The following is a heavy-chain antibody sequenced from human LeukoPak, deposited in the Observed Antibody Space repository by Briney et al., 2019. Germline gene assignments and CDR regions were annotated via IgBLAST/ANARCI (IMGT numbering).Heavy chain of an antibody. CDR3: ASSPYDILTGYYRPPDY. J-gene: IGHJ4*02. D-gene: IGHD3-9*01. CDR2: INPSGGST. Sequence: EASVKVSCKASGYTFTSYYMHWVRQAPGQGLEWMGIINPSGGSTSYAQNVQGRVTMTRDTSTSTVYMELSSLRSEDTAVYYCASSPYDILTGYYRPPDYWGQGTLVTVSS. CDR1: GYTFTSYY. V-gene: IGHV1-46*01.